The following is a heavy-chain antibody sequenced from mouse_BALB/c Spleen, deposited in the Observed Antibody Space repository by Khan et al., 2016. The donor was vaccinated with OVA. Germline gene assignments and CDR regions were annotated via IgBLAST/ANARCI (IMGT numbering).Heavy chain of an antibody. Sequence: VQLQQSGAELVKPGASVKLSCTASGFNIKDTHMHWVKQRPEQGLEWIGRIDPANDNSKYDPRFQGQSTITADTSSNTAYLHLSSLTYEDTAFYYCAPAGAGDYFDYWGKGTTLTVSS. CDR3: APAGAGDYFDY. CDR1: GFNIKDTH. CDR2: IDPANDNS. D-gene: IGHD3-3*01. J-gene: IGHJ2*01. V-gene: IGHV14-3*02.